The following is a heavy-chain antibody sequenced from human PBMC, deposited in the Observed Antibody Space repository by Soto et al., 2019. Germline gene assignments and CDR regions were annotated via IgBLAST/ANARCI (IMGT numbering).Heavy chain of an antibody. V-gene: IGHV4-34*01. J-gene: IGHJ5*02. CDR1: GGYFRGYY. Sequence: TSETLSLTCAVYGGYFRGYYWSWIRQTTGKGLEWIGEINHGGSTNYIPSLKSRVTISVDTSKNQFSLKLSSVTAADTAVYYCARGRGYSRAGARLYWFDPWGQGTQVTVSS. D-gene: IGHD6-19*01. CDR2: INHGGST. CDR3: ARGRGYSRAGARLYWFDP.